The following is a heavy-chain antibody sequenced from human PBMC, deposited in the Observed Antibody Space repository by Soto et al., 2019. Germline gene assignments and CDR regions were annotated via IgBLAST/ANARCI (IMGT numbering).Heavy chain of an antibody. D-gene: IGHD7-27*01. J-gene: IGHJ4*02. Sequence: SETLSLNCTVSGGSISSYYWSLFRQPPGKGLEWIGYIYYSGSTNYNPSLKSRVTISVDTSKNQFSLKLSSVTAADTAVYYCARRWGRTFDYWGQGTLVTVSS. V-gene: IGHV4-59*08. CDR2: IYYSGST. CDR3: ARRWGRTFDY. CDR1: GGSISSYY.